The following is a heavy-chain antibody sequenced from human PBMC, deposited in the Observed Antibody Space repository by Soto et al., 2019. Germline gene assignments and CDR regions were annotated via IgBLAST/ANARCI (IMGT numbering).Heavy chain of an antibody. CDR2: IRSKANSYAT. D-gene: IGHD7-27*01. CDR3: TREAPQANWGYDAFDI. Sequence: GGSLRLSCAASGFTFSGSAMHWARQASGKGLEWVGRIRSKANSYATAYAASVKGRLTISRDDSKNTAYLQMNSLKTEDTAVYYCTREAPQANWGYDAFDIWGQGTMVTVSS. V-gene: IGHV3-73*01. J-gene: IGHJ3*02. CDR1: GFTFSGSA.